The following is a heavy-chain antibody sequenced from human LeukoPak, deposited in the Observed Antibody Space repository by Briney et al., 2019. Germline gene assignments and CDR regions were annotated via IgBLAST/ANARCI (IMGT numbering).Heavy chain of an antibody. D-gene: IGHD4-17*01. CDR1: GFTFSSYA. J-gene: IGHJ4*02. Sequence: GSPRLSCAASGFTFSSYAMSWVRQAPGKGLEWVSAISGSGGSTYYADSVKGRFTISRDNSKNTLYLQMNSLRAEDTAVYYCAKDRSGDYYFDYWGQGTLVTVSS. CDR2: ISGSGGST. V-gene: IGHV3-23*01. CDR3: AKDRSGDYYFDY.